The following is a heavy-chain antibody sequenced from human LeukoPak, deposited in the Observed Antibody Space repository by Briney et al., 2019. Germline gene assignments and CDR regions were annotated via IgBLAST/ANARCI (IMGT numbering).Heavy chain of an antibody. J-gene: IGHJ4*02. V-gene: IGHV3-53*01. CDR2: IYSGGST. Sequence: GGSLRLSCAASGFTVGSTYISWVRQAPGKGLEWFSVIYSGGSTKYADSVKARFTISRDNSKNTVYLQMNNLRAEDTAVYYCARATLDNWGQGTLVTVSS. CDR1: GFTVGSTY. CDR3: ARATLDN.